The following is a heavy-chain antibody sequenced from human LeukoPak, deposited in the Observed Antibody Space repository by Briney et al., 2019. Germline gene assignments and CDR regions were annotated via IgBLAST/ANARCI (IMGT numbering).Heavy chain of an antibody. CDR1: GFTFSNAW. CDR2: IKSKTDGGTT. V-gene: IGHV3-15*01. CDR3: TTDSYYYDSSGYLGLHDY. Sequence: PGGSLRLSCAASGFTFSNAWMSWVRQAPGKGLEWVGRIKSKTDGGTTDYAAPVKGRFTISRDDSKNTLYLQMNSLKTEDTAVYYCTTDSYYYDSSGYLGLHDYWGQGTLVTVSS. J-gene: IGHJ4*02. D-gene: IGHD3-22*01.